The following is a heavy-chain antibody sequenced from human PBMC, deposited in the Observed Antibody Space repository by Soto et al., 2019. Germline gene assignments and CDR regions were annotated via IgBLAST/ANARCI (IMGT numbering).Heavy chain of an antibody. CDR1: GFTFNNYA. Sequence: GSLRLSCAASGFTFNNYAMGWVRQAPGKGLQWVSSISSSGDSTYYADSVKGRFTISRDNSKNTLYLQMNSLRAEDTAVYYCASTEAGSYYYGMDVWGQGTTVTVSS. V-gene: IGHV3-23*01. CDR2: ISSSGDST. D-gene: IGHD6-19*01. J-gene: IGHJ6*02. CDR3: ASTEAGSYYYGMDV.